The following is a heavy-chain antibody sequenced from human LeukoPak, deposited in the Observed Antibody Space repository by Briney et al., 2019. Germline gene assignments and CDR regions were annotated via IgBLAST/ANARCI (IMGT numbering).Heavy chain of an antibody. V-gene: IGHV3-7*01. CDR2: IKQDGSEK. D-gene: IGHD3-16*01. CDR1: GFTFSSYW. J-gene: IGHJ6*02. Sequence: GGSLRLSCAASGFTFSSYWMSWVRQAPGKGLEWVANIKQDGSEKYYVDSVKGRFTISRDNAKNSLYLQMNSLRVDDTAVYYCVRFGYAYGMDVWGQGTTVTV. CDR3: VRFGYAYGMDV.